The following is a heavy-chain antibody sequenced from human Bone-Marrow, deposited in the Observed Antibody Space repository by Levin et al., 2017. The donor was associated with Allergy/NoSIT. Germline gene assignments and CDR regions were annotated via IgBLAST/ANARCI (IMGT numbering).Heavy chain of an antibody. D-gene: IGHD3-10*01. Sequence: SETLSLTCTVSGGTINSDTYQWAWIRQPPGTGLEWIGSVSDGGITYYNPSLQSRVSISVDTSKTQFSLKLNSVTAADTAVFYCARQLNHYGSGRYCLDTWGQGTLVTVSS. CDR1: GGTINSDTYQ. CDR2: VSDGGIT. CDR3: ARQLNHYGSGRYCLDT. V-gene: IGHV4-39*01. J-gene: IGHJ5*02.